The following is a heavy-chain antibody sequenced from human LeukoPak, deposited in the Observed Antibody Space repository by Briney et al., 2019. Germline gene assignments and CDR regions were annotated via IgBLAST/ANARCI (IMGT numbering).Heavy chain of an antibody. Sequence: PGGSLRLSCAASGFTFSGYAMSWVRQAPGKGLEWVSAISGSGGSTYYADSVKGRFTISRDNSKNTLYLQMNGLRAEDTAVYYCAKQDFGYYYYYYMDVWGKGTTVTVSS. CDR1: GFTFSGYA. D-gene: IGHD2-15*01. CDR2: ISGSGGST. CDR3: AKQDFGYYYYYYMDV. V-gene: IGHV3-23*01. J-gene: IGHJ6*03.